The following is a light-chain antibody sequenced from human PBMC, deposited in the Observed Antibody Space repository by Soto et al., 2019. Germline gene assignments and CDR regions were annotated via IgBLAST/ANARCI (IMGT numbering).Light chain of an antibody. Sequence: EIVLTQSPGTLSLSPGERATLSCRASQSLTTRYLAWYQHIPGQAPRLLIYGASSRATGTPDRFSGSGSGTDFTLTISGLEPEDFAVYYCQQYASSSETFGQGTKVEIK. CDR2: GAS. V-gene: IGKV3-20*01. CDR3: QQYASSSET. J-gene: IGKJ1*01. CDR1: QSLTTRY.